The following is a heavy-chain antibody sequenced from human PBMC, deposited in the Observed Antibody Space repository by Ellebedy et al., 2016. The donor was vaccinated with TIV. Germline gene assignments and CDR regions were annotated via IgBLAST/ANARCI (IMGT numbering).Heavy chain of an antibody. D-gene: IGHD3-22*01. Sequence: GESLKISCKGSGYSFTSYWIGWVRQLPGKGLEWMGIIYPGDSDTRYSPSFQGQVTISADKSISTAYLQWSSLKASDTAMYYCAKLASNYYDSSGHDYWGQGTLVTVSS. V-gene: IGHV5-51*01. CDR1: GYSFTSYW. J-gene: IGHJ4*02. CDR3: AKLASNYYDSSGHDY. CDR2: IYPGDSDT.